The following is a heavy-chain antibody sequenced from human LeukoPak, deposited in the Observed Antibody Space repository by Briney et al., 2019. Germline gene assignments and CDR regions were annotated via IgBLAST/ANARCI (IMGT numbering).Heavy chain of an antibody. CDR1: GFTFSDYW. D-gene: IGHD6-13*01. CDR3: AKVLSSTSRLSPFVF. Sequence: GGSLRLSCAASGFTFSDYWMSWVRQAPGKGLEWVAHIQPDGRKKYFVDSVKDRFAISRDNAKNSLYLQMNSLRAEDTAVYYCAKVLSSTSRLSPFVFWGRGALVTVSS. CDR2: IQPDGRKK. J-gene: IGHJ4*02. V-gene: IGHV3-7*01.